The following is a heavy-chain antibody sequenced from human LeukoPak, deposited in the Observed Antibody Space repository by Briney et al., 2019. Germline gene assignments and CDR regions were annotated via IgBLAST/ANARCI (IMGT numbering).Heavy chain of an antibody. CDR1: GGSISSSSYY. Sequence: SETLSLTCTVSGGSISSSSYYWGWIRQPPGKGLEWIGSIYYSGSTYYNPSLKSRVTISVDTSKNQFSLKLSSVTAADTAVYYCARGGYDFWSGPTMLDYWGQGTLVTVSS. CDR3: ARGGYDFWSGPTMLDY. V-gene: IGHV4-39*07. D-gene: IGHD3-3*01. J-gene: IGHJ4*02. CDR2: IYYSGST.